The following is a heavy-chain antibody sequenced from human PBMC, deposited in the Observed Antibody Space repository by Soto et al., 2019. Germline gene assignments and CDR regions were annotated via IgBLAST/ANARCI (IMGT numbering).Heavy chain of an antibody. V-gene: IGHV1-46*03. Sequence: ASVKVSCKASGYTFTSYYMHWVRQAPGQGLEWLGIINPSGGSTSYAQKFQGRVTMTRDTSTSTVYMELSSLRSEDTAMYYCASSSAEIPRPHYYCYYGKDVWGQGTLVTVSS. J-gene: IGHJ6*02. CDR2: INPSGGST. CDR1: GYTFTSYY. D-gene: IGHD2-2*01. CDR3: ASSSAEIPRPHYYCYYGKDV.